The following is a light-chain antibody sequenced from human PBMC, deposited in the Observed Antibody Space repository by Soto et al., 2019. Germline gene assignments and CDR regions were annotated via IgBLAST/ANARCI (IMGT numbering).Light chain of an antibody. Sequence: EIVLTQSTGTLSLSPGERATLSCRASQSVSSSYLAWYQQKPGQAPRLLIYGTSSRATSIPDRFSGSGSGTDFTLTISRLEPEDFAVYYCQHYCTSPPCTFGQGTKLDIK. CDR2: GTS. V-gene: IGKV3-20*01. CDR3: QHYCTSPPCT. J-gene: IGKJ2*02. CDR1: QSVSSSY.